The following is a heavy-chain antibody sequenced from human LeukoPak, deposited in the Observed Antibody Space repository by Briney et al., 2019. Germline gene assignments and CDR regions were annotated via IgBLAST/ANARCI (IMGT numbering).Heavy chain of an antibody. J-gene: IGHJ4*02. CDR3: ARVPYYYDSSGHWDY. Sequence: SETLSLTCTVSGGSISSYYWSWIRQPPGKGLEWIGYIYYSGSTNYNPSLKSRVTISVDTSKNQFSLKLSSVTAADTAVYYCARVPYYYDSSGHWDYWGQGTLVTVSS. CDR2: IYYSGST. CDR1: GGSISSYY. D-gene: IGHD3-22*01. V-gene: IGHV4-59*08.